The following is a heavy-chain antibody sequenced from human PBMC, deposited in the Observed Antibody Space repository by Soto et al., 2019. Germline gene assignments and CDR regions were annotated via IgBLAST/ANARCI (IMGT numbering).Heavy chain of an antibody. CDR1: GFPSSTYGFSTYA. CDR2: ITGSGSHS. V-gene: IGHV3-23*01. J-gene: IGHJ4*01. D-gene: IGHD3-10*01. Sequence: EVHLLQSGGGLVQPGGSLRLSCMASGFPSSTYGFSTYAMTWVRQPPGKGLEWVSVITGSGSHSYYADSVKGRFTISRDNSRNTLFLQMESLRADDTAVYFCAKGTSSEFLLSFDDWGHGTLVTVSS. CDR3: AKGTSSEFLLSFDD.